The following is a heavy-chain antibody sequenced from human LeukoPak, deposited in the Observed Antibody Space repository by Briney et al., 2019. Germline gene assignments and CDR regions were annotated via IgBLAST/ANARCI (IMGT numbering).Heavy chain of an antibody. D-gene: IGHD5-24*01. Sequence: PSETLSLTCTVSGGSIRSYYWSWVRQPAGKGLEWIGRIYGSGSTNYNPSLKSRVTMSVDTSKNQFSLKLSSVTAADTAVYYCAGGRGQLAPFDYWGQGTLVTVSS. CDR2: IYGSGST. V-gene: IGHV4-4*07. CDR1: GGSIRSYY. J-gene: IGHJ4*02. CDR3: AGGRGQLAPFDY.